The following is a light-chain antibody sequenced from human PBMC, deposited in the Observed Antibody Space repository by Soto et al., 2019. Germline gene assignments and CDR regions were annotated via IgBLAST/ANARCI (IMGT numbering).Light chain of an antibody. CDR3: QRYKSAPPLFT. CDR1: QDISNS. J-gene: IGKJ3*01. V-gene: IGKV1-27*01. CDR2: AAS. Sequence: DIPMTQSPSSLSASVGDRVTITCRASQDISNSLAWYQQKPGKVPKLVIYAASTLQSGVPSRFSGSGSGTDFTLTISSLQPEDVATYYCQRYKSAPPLFTFVPGTKVEIK.